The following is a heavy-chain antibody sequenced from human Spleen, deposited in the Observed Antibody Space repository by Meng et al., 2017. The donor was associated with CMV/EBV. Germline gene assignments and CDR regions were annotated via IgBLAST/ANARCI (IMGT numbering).Heavy chain of an antibody. V-gene: IGHV1-69*05. D-gene: IGHD3-22*01. J-gene: IGHJ4*02. Sequence: TVNNYAINWVRQAPGQGLEWMGGIIPAFAKPNYAQKFHGRVTITTDESTNTSYMELNSLRSDDTAVYYCAREKYYYDSSGYRDFFDYWGQGTLVTVSS. CDR1: TVNNYA. CDR2: IIPAFAKP. CDR3: AREKYYYDSSGYRDFFDY.